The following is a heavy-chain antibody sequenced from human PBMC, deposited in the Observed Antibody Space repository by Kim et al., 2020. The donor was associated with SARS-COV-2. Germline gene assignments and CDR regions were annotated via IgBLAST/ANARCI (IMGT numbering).Heavy chain of an antibody. V-gene: IGHV3-53*04. CDR2: IYSGGST. Sequence: GGSLRLSCAASGFTVSSNYMSWVRQAPGKGLEWVSVIYSGGSTYYADSVKGRFTISRHNSKNTLYLQMNSLRAEDKAVYYCARERLDYGDYTLYYGMDVWGQGTTVTVSS. CDR1: GFTVSSNY. J-gene: IGHJ6*02. CDR3: ARERLDYGDYTLYYGMDV. D-gene: IGHD4-17*01.